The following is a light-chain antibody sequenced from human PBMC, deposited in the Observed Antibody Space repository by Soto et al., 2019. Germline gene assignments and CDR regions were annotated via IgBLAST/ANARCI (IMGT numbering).Light chain of an antibody. CDR3: SSYTSSITYV. J-gene: IGLJ1*01. V-gene: IGLV2-14*02. CDR1: SSDVGSYNL. CDR2: EVS. Sequence: QSALTQPASVSGSPGQSITISCTGTSSDVGSYNLVSWYQQHPGKAPKLMIYEVSNRPSGVSNRFSGSKSGNTASLTISGLQAEDEADYYCSSYTSSITYVFGTGTKLTVL.